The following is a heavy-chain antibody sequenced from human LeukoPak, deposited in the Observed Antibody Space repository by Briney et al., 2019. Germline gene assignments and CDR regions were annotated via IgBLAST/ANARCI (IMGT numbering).Heavy chain of an antibody. CDR2: INHSGST. J-gene: IGHJ4*02. D-gene: IGHD6-13*01. CDR3: LFFSSRRRHTRFDY. V-gene: IGHV4-34*01. Sequence: SETLSLTCAVYGGSFSGYYWSWIRQPPGKGLESIGEINHSGSTNYNPSLKSRVTISVDTSKNQFSLKLSSVTAADTAVYYCLFFSSRRRHTRFDYWGQGTLVTVSS. CDR1: GGSFSGYY.